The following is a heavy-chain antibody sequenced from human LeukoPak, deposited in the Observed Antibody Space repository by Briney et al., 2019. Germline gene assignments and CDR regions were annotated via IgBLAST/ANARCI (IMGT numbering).Heavy chain of an antibody. CDR1: GFTFTSYA. CDR2: ISHDGSNK. J-gene: IGHJ4*02. V-gene: IGHV3-30*04. CDR3: AREGVVGAILGY. Sequence: GGSLRLSCAASGFTFTSYAMHWVRQAPGKGLEWVALISHDGSNKDYGDSVKGRFTISRDNSKNTLYLRMNSLKPEDTAVYYCAREGVVGAILGYWGQGSLVTVSP. D-gene: IGHD1-26*01.